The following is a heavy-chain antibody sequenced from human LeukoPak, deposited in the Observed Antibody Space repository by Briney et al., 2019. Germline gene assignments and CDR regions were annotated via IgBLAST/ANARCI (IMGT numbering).Heavy chain of an antibody. D-gene: IGHD3-16*01. V-gene: IGHV3-20*04. CDR2: INWNGGST. J-gene: IGHJ5*02. CDR3: ARDPLGP. CDR1: GLALSSYD. Sequence: GGSLRLSCAASGLALSSYDVNWFRQAPGKGLEWVSGINWNGGSTGYADSVKGRFTISRDNAKNSLYLQMNSLRAEDTAVYYCARDPLGPWGQGTLVTVSS.